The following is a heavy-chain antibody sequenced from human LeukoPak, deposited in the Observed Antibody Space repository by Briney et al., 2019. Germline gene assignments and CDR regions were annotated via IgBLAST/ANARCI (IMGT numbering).Heavy chain of an antibody. V-gene: IGHV3-11*04. D-gene: IGHD2-2*02. CDR3: AKSPYCSSTSCHTGTAEYFQH. J-gene: IGHJ1*01. Sequence: PGGSLRLSCAASGFTFSDFYMSWIRQAPGKGLEWVLYISSSGSTIYNADSVKGRFTISRDNSKNTLYLQMNSLRAEDTAVYYCAKSPYCSSTSCHTGTAEYFQHWGQGTLVTVSS. CDR2: ISSSGSTI. CDR1: GFTFSDFY.